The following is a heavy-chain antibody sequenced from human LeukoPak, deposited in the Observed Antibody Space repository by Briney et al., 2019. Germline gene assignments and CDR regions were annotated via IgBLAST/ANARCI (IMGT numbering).Heavy chain of an antibody. V-gene: IGHV3-30*18. CDR2: ISYDGSNK. CDR1: GFTFSSYG. Sequence: QPGGSLRLSCAASGFTFSSYGMHWVRQAPGKGLEWVAVISYDGSNKYYADSVKGRFTISRDNSKNTLYLQMNSLRAEDTAVYYCANIADYWGQGTLVTVSS. J-gene: IGHJ4*02. D-gene: IGHD2-21*01. CDR3: ANIADY.